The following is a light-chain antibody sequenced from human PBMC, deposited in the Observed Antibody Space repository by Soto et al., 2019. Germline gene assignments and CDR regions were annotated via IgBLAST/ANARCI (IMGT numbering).Light chain of an antibody. CDR3: QQFNNWPRA. CDR1: QSVSSSTY. CDR2: DAS. Sequence: PGERATLSCRASQSVSSSTYLAWYQQKPGQAPRLLIYDASSRATGIPDRFSGSGSGTDFTLTICRREPEDFAVYYCQQFNNWPRAFGGGTKVDIK. J-gene: IGKJ4*01. V-gene: IGKV3D-20*02.